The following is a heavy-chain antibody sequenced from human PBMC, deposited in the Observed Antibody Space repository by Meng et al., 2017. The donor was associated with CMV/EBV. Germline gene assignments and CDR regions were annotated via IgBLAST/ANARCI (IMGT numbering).Heavy chain of an antibody. D-gene: IGHD7-27*01. Sequence: LSCEASGFTFSSYGMHWVRQAPGKGLEWVAVIWYDGSNKYYADSVKGRFTISRDNSKNTVYLQMNSLRAEDTAVYYCAREISGSALDYWGQGTLVTVSS. J-gene: IGHJ4*02. CDR2: IWYDGSNK. CDR3: AREISGSALDY. V-gene: IGHV3-33*01. CDR1: GFTFSSYG.